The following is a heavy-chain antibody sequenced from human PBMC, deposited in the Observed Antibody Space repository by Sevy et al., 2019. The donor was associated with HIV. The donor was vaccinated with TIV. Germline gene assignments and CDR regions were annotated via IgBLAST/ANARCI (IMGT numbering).Heavy chain of an antibody. V-gene: IGHV3-7*01. J-gene: IGHJ4*02. D-gene: IGHD6-6*01. CDR2: IRQDGSVK. CDR3: ARIGYSSSAIDY. CDR1: GFTFSNYW. Sequence: GGSLRLSCAASGFTFSNYWMSWVRQAPGKGLEWVANIRQDGSVKYYLDSVKGRFTVSRDNAKTSVYLHMNSLRVEDTALYYCARIGYSSSAIDYWGQGTLVTVSS.